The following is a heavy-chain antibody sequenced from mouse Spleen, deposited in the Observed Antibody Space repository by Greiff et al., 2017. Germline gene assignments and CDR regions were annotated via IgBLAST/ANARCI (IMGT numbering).Heavy chain of an antibody. D-gene: IGHD1-1*01. J-gene: IGHJ2*01. V-gene: IGHV1-77*01. Sequence: VQLQQSGAELVKPGASVKISCKASGYTFTDYYINWVKQRPGQGLEWIGKIGPGSSSTYYNEKFKGKATLTADKSSSTAYMQLSSLTSEDSAVYFCARSLYDGSSYHYFDYWGQGTTLTVSS. CDR1: GYTFTDYY. CDR2: IGPGSSST. CDR3: ARSLYDGSSYHYFDY.